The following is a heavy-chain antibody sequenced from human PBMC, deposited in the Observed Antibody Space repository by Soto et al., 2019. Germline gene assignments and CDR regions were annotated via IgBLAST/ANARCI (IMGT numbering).Heavy chain of an antibody. V-gene: IGHV3-23*01. Sequence: PGGSLRLSCAASGFTFSSYAMSWVCQAPGKGLEWVSAISGSGGSTYYADSVKGRFTISRDNSKNTRYLQMNSLRAEDTAVYYCAKESRAWIQGLFDYWGQGTLVTVSS. CDR1: GFTFSSYA. D-gene: IGHD5-18*01. CDR3: AKESRAWIQGLFDY. J-gene: IGHJ4*02. CDR2: ISGSGGST.